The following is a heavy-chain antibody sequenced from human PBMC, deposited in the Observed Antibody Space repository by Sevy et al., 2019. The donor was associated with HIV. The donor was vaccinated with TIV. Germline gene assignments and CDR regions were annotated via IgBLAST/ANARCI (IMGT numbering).Heavy chain of an antibody. V-gene: IGHV3-30-3*01. CDR3: ARDLSGVTTGPFDY. J-gene: IGHJ4*02. CDR2: ISFDGNNR. CDR1: GFTFNSYS. D-gene: IGHD4-17*01. Sequence: GGSLRLSCAASGFTFNSYSMHWIRQAPGKGLEWVATISFDGNNRHYADSVKGRFTISRDNSKNSLYLQMNSLRAEDTALYYCARDLSGVTTGPFDYWGQGTLVSVSS.